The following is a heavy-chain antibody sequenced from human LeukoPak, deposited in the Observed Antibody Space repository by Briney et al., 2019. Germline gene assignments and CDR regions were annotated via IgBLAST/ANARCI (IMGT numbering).Heavy chain of an antibody. CDR3: ASEPDSSLDWFDP. V-gene: IGHV1-69*06. Sequence: SVKVSCKASGGTFSSYAISWVRQAPGQGLEWMGGIIPIFGTANYAQKFQGRVTIAADKSTSTAYMELSSLRSEDTAVYYCASEPDSSLDWFDPWGQGTLVTVSS. CDR1: GGTFSSYA. D-gene: IGHD6-13*01. CDR2: IIPIFGTA. J-gene: IGHJ5*02.